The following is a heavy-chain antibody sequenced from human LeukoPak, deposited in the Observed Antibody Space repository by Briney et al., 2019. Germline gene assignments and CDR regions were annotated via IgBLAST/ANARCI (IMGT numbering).Heavy chain of an antibody. D-gene: IGHD2-15*01. CDR3: AKATGRRREYCSGGSCYGGSDY. CDR2: IRYDGSNK. J-gene: IGHJ4*02. Sequence: GGSLRLSCAASGFTFSSYGMHWVRQAPGKGLEWVAFIRYDGSNKYYADSVKGRFTISRDNSKNTLYLQMNSLRAEDTAVYYCAKATGRRREYCSGGSCYGGSDYWGQGTLVTVSS. V-gene: IGHV3-30*02. CDR1: GFTFSSYG.